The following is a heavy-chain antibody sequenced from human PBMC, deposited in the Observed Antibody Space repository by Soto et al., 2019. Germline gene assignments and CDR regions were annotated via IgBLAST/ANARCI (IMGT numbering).Heavy chain of an antibody. CDR1: GLTISGKKY. Sequence: DVQLVESGGGLIQPGESLRLSCAAFGLTISGKKYVAWVRQAPGKWLEWVSALYDVDGSFYADSVTGRFTTSSDSSKTTVYLQMNDLRPADTAVYDCATWHEREHAFDVWGQGTTVTISS. CDR3: ATWHEREHAFDV. D-gene: IGHD1-1*01. V-gene: IGHV3-53*01. CDR2: LYDVDGS. J-gene: IGHJ3*01.